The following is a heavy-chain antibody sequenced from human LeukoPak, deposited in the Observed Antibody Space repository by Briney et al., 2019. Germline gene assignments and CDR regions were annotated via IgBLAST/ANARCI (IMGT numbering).Heavy chain of an antibody. Sequence: GGSLRLSCAASGLTFSSHGMSWVRQAPGKGLEWVSGISGSGGSTYYADSVKGRFTISRDNSKNTLYLQMNSLRAEDTAVYYCAKDFWSGYYPNYWGQGTLVTVSS. D-gene: IGHD3-3*01. J-gene: IGHJ4*02. CDR3: AKDFWSGYYPNY. CDR2: ISGSGGST. CDR1: GLTFSSHG. V-gene: IGHV3-23*01.